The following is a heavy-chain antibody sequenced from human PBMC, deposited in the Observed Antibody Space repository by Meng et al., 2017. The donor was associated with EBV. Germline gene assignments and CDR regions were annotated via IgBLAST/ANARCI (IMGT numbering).Heavy chain of an antibody. D-gene: IGHD3-22*01. Sequence: QVQLQESGPGLVKPSGTLSLTCAVSGGSISSSSWWSWGRQPPGKGLEWTGDSYNSESTNYNQSLKSRVTISVDKSKNQFSLKLSSVTAADTAVYYCARDRGGYYDSSGYYADWGQGTLVTVSS. J-gene: IGHJ4*02. CDR3: ARDRGGYYDSSGYYAD. CDR2: SYNSEST. V-gene: IGHV4-4*02. CDR1: GGSISSSSW.